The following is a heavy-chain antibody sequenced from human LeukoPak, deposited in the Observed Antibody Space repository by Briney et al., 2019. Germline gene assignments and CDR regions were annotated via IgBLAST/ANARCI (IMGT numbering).Heavy chain of an antibody. V-gene: IGHV3-33*01. CDR1: GFTFSSYG. CDR2: IWYDGSNK. J-gene: IGHJ5*02. Sequence: GGSLRLSCAASGFTFSSYGMHWVRQAPGKGLEWVAVIWYDGSNKYYADSVKGRFTISRDNSKNTLYLQMNSLRAEDTAVYYCARVAPGVDWFDPWGQGTLVTVSS. D-gene: IGHD3-3*01. CDR3: ARVAPGVDWFDP.